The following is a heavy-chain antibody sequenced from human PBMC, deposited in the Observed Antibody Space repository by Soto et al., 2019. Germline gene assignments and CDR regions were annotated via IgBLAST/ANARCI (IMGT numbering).Heavy chain of an antibody. D-gene: IGHD2-2*01. Sequence: GGSLRLSCAASGFTFDDYAMHWVRQAPGKGLEWVSGISWNSGSIGYADSVKGRFTISRDNAKNSLYMQMNSLRAEDTALYYCAKGYCSGTSCYAFDIWGQGTMVTVSS. CDR3: AKGYCSGTSCYAFDI. CDR2: ISWNSGSI. V-gene: IGHV3-9*01. CDR1: GFTFDDYA. J-gene: IGHJ3*02.